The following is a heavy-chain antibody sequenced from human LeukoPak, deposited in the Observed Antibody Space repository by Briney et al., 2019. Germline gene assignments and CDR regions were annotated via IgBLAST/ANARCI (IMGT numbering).Heavy chain of an antibody. V-gene: IGHV3-23*01. J-gene: IGHJ4*02. CDR3: AKSVGDFDWFDEVSFDY. D-gene: IGHD3-9*01. Sequence: PGGSLRLSCAASGFTFSSYAMSWVRQAPGKGLEWVSAISGSGGSTYYADSVKGRFTISRDNSKNTLYLEMNSLRAEDTAVYYCAKSVGDFDWFDEVSFDYWGQGTLVTVSS. CDR1: GFTFSSYA. CDR2: ISGSGGST.